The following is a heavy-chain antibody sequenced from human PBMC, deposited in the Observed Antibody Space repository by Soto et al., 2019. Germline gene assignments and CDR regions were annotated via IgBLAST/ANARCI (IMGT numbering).Heavy chain of an antibody. CDR2: ISSSSSYI. CDR3: ARDFAVAGQLGYYGMDV. Sequence: PGGSLRLCCAASGFTFSSYSMNWVRQAPGKGLEWVSSISSSSSYIYYADSVKGRFTISRDNAKNSLYLQMNSLRAEDTAVYYCARDFAVAGQLGYYGMDVWGQGTTVTVSS. CDR1: GFTFSSYS. D-gene: IGHD6-19*01. V-gene: IGHV3-21*01. J-gene: IGHJ6*02.